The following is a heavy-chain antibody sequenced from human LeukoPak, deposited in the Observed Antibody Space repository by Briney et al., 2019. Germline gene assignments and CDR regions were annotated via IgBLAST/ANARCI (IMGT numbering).Heavy chain of an antibody. V-gene: IGHV4-34*01. D-gene: IGHD3-16*02. J-gene: IGHJ4*02. CDR1: GGSFSGYY. Sequence: SETLSLTCAVYGGSFSGYYWSWIRQPPGKGLGWNGEIKHSGSTNYNPSLKSRVTISVDTSKNQFSLTLSSVTAADTAVYYCARLKAMITFGGVIVIPGSNYFDYWGQGTLVTVSS. CDR3: ARLKAMITFGGVIVIPGSNYFDY. CDR2: IKHSGST.